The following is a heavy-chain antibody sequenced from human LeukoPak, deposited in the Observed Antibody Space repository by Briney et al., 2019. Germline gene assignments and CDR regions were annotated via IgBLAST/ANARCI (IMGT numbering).Heavy chain of an antibody. D-gene: IGHD3-9*01. V-gene: IGHV3-23*01. CDR2: IGASGGST. J-gene: IGHJ4*02. CDR3: AKAEGYDILTGLDY. Sequence: PWGSLTLSCATSGFTFSSYAMSWVRQAPGKGLEWVSGIGASGGSTYYADSVKGRFTISRDNSKNTLYLQMNSLRTEDTAVYYCAKAEGYDILTGLDYWGQGTLVTVSS. CDR1: GFTFSSYA.